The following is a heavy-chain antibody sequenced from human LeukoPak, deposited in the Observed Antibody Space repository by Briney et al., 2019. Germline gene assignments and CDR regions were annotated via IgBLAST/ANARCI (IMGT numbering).Heavy chain of an antibody. D-gene: IGHD3-16*01. Sequence: SETLSLTCAVYGGSFRGYYWNWIRQPPGKGLEWIGEINQSGSTNYNPSLKSRVTISVDTSKNQFSLKLSSVTAADTAVYYCARVSWGFDYWGQGTLVTDSS. CDR1: GGSFRGYY. CDR2: INQSGST. CDR3: ARVSWGFDY. V-gene: IGHV4-34*01. J-gene: IGHJ4*02.